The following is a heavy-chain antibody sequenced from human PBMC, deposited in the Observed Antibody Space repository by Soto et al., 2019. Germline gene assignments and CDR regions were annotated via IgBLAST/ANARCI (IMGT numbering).Heavy chain of an antibody. Sequence: QVQLVESGGGVVQPGRSLRLSCAASGFTFSSYAIHWVRQAPGKGLEWVAVISYDGSNKYSADSVKGRFTISRDKSKNTLYLQMNSLRAEDTAVYYCARGTSVPGGILDYWGQGTLVTVSS. D-gene: IGHD1-26*01. CDR3: ARGTSVPGGILDY. J-gene: IGHJ4*02. CDR2: ISYDGSNK. CDR1: GFTFSSYA. V-gene: IGHV3-30-3*01.